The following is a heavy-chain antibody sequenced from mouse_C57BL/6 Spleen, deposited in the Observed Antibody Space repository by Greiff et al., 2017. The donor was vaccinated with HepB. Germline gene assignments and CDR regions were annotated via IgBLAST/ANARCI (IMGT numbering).Heavy chain of an antibody. D-gene: IGHD2-1*01. V-gene: IGHV1-69*01. CDR1: GYTFTSYW. Sequence: QVQLQQPGAELVMPGASVKLSCKASGYTFTSYWMHWVKQRPGQGLEWIGEIDPSDSYTNYNQKFKGKSTLTVDKSSSTAYMQLSSLTSEDSAVYYCARRGIYYGNLGWFAYWGQGTLVTVSA. CDR2: IDPSDSYT. J-gene: IGHJ3*01. CDR3: ARRGIYYGNLGWFAY.